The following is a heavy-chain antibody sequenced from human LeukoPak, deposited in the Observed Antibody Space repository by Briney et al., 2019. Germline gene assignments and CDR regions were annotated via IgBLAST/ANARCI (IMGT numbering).Heavy chain of an antibody. D-gene: IGHD6-13*01. J-gene: IGHJ5*02. CDR2: IYTSGST. CDR1: GGSISSGSYY. CDR3: ARVVAAAGNNWFDP. Sequence: SQTLSLTCAVSGGSISSGSYYWTWIRQPAGKGLEWIGRIYTSGSTYNNPSLKSRLSISIDTSKNQFSLKLNSVTAADTAVYYCARVVAAAGNNWFDPWGQGTLVTVSS. V-gene: IGHV4-61*02.